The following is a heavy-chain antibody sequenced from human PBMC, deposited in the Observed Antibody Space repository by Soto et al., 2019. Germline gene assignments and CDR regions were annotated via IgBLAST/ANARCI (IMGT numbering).Heavy chain of an antibody. CDR1: GFTFSSYG. Sequence: QVQLVESGGGVVQPGRSLRLSCAASGFTFSSYGMHWVRQAPGKGLEWVALIWYDGSKKYYADSVKGRFTISRDDSKNTLYLQMNSLRADDRAVYYCARGSEGNAIDIWGQGTMVTVSS. D-gene: IGHD3-10*01. V-gene: IGHV3-33*01. J-gene: IGHJ3*02. CDR3: ARGSEGNAIDI. CDR2: IWYDGSKK.